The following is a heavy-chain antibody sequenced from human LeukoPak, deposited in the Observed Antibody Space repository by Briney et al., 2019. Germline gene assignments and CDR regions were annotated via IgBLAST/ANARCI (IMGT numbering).Heavy chain of an antibody. CDR1: GFTFSSYG. CDR3: ARDPGSSSFDL. V-gene: IGHV3-33*01. CDR2: IWYDGSNK. J-gene: IGHJ4*02. Sequence: GGSLRLSCAASGFTFSSYGMHWVRQAPGKGLEWVAVIWYDGSNKYYADSVKGRFTISRDNAKKSLYLEINSLRADDTAVYYCARDPGSSSFDLWGQGTLVTVSS. D-gene: IGHD6-13*01.